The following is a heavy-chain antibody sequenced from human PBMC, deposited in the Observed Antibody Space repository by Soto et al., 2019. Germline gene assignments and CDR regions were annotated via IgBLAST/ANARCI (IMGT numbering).Heavy chain of an antibody. CDR2: MSHSGGT. CDR3: ARVERGTVTTVVDAFDI. J-gene: IGHJ3*02. D-gene: IGHD1-1*01. Sequence: QVQLQQWGAGLLKPSETLSLTCAVYGGFVSSGTYYWSWIRQPPGKGLEGSGEMSHSGGTHFNPSLNSRVTISVDTSKNQFSLKMSSVTAADTALYYCARVERGTVTTVVDAFDIWGPGTMVTVSS. CDR1: GGFVSSGTYY. V-gene: IGHV4-34*01.